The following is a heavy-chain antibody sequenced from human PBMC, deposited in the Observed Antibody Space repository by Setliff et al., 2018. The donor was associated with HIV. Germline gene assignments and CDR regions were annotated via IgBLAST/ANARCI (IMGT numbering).Heavy chain of an antibody. CDR3: ARPITMVRGVLNYYYYYMDV. CDR1: GGSISSSIDY. J-gene: IGHJ6*03. D-gene: IGHD3-10*01. V-gene: IGHV4-39*01. CDR2: IYYTGNT. Sequence: SETLSLTCSVSGGSISSSIDYWGWIRQPPGKGLEWIGTIYYTGNTYYNPSLKSRLTISVDTSKNQFSLKLSSATAADTAVYYCARPITMVRGVLNYYYYYMDVWGMGTTVTVSS.